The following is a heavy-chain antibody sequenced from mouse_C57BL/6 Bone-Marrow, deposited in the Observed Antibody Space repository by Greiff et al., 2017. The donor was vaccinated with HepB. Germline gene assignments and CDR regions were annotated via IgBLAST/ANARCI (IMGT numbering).Heavy chain of an antibody. V-gene: IGHV1-7*01. Sequence: QVQLKQSGAELAKPGASVKLSCKASGYTFTSYWMHWVKQRPGQGLEWIGYINPSSGYTKYNQKFKDKATLTADKSSSTAYMQLSSLTYEDSAVYYCARGFITTVVAMDYWGQGTSVTVSS. CDR3: ARGFITTVVAMDY. J-gene: IGHJ4*01. CDR2: INPSSGYT. CDR1: GYTFTSYW. D-gene: IGHD1-1*01.